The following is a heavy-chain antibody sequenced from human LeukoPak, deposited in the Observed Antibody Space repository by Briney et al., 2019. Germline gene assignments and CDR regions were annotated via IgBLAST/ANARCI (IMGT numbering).Heavy chain of an antibody. CDR3: ARARGAVAGYFDY. Sequence: PSATLSLTCTVSGGSISSSSYYWGWIRQPPGKGLEWIGSIYYSGSTYYKPSLKSRLTILVDTSKNQFSLKLRSVTAADTAVYYCARARGAVAGYFDYWGQGTLVTVSS. J-gene: IGHJ4*02. D-gene: IGHD6-19*01. V-gene: IGHV4-39*07. CDR1: GGSISSSSYY. CDR2: IYYSGST.